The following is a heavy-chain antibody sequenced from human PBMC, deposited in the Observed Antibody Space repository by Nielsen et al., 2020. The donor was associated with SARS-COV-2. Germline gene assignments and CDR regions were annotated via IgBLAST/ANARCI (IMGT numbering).Heavy chain of an antibody. CDR1: GFTVSSNY. V-gene: IGHV3-53*01. CDR2: IYSGGST. J-gene: IGHJ4*02. CDR3: ARAAGGGGIVGASN. D-gene: IGHD1-26*01. Sequence: GESLKISCAASGFTVSSNYMSWVRQAPGKGLEWVSVIYSGGSTYYADSVKGRFTISRHNSKNTLYLQMNSLRAEDTAVYYCARAAGGGGIVGASNWGQGTLVTVSS.